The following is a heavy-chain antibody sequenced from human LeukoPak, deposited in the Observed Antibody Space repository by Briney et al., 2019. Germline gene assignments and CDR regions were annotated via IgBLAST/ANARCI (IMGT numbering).Heavy chain of an antibody. D-gene: IGHD5-24*01. J-gene: IGHJ6*03. CDR2: INPNSGGT. V-gene: IGHV1-2*02. Sequence: RASVKVSCKASGYTFTAYFMHWVRQAPGQGLEWMGWINPNSGGTNFAQKFQGRVTMTRDTSISTVYMELSNLRLDDTAVYYCARRGEGSRAYNGPNYYYYYMDVWGKGTTVTVSS. CDR1: GYTFTAYF. CDR3: ARRGEGSRAYNGPNYYYYYMDV.